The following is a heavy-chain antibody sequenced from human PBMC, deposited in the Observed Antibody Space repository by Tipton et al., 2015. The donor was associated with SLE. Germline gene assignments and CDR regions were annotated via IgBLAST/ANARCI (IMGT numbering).Heavy chain of an antibody. J-gene: IGHJ5*02. CDR1: GGSISSDRYF. V-gene: IGHV4-61*02. CDR2: ICASGAT. D-gene: IGHD5-12*01. CDR3: TGYNIDRGWFDP. Sequence: LRLSCTVSGGSISSDRYFWSWIRQPAGKGLEWIGRICASGATNYNPSFKSRLTISIDTSKNYFSLNLNYVTDADTALYYCTGYNIDRGWFDPWGQGTLVTVSS.